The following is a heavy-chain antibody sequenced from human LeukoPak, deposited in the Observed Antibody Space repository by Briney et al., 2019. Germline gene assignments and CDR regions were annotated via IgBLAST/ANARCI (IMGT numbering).Heavy chain of an antibody. CDR2: IYYSGST. CDR1: SGSISSYY. V-gene: IGHV4-59*01. J-gene: IGHJ6*02. D-gene: IGHD2-15*01. Sequence: SETLSLTCTVSSGSISSYYWSWIRQPPGKGLEWIGYIYYSGSTNYNPSLKSRVTISVDTSKNQFSLKLSSVTAADTAVYYCASGGSPNYYGMDVWGQGTTVTVSS. CDR3: ASGGSPNYYGMDV.